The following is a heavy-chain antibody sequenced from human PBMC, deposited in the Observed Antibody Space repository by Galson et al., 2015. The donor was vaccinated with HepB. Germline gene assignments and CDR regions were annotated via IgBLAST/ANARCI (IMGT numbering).Heavy chain of an antibody. D-gene: IGHD5-18*01. CDR2: ISYDGSNK. V-gene: IGHV3-30*18. CDR1: GFTFSSYG. Sequence: SLRLSCAASGFTFSSYGMHWVRQAPGKGLEWVAVISYDGSNKYYADSVKGRFTISRDNSKNTLYLQMNSLRAEDTAVYYCAKDQIQLWLWAYYYYYGMDVWGQGTTVTVSS. J-gene: IGHJ6*02. CDR3: AKDQIQLWLWAYYYYYGMDV.